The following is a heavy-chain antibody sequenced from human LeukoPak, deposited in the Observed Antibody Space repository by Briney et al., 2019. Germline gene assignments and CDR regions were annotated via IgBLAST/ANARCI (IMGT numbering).Heavy chain of an antibody. D-gene: IGHD3-10*01. Sequence: GGSLRLSCAASRFTFSDYYMSWIRQAPGKGLEWVSYISSSGSTIYYADSVKGRFTISRDNSKNTLYLQMNSLRAEDTAVYYCARDTDSYYYGSGTIIRSYFDYWGQGTLVTVSS. J-gene: IGHJ4*02. CDR3: ARDTDSYYYGSGTIIRSYFDY. V-gene: IGHV3-11*04. CDR2: ISSSGSTI. CDR1: RFTFSDYY.